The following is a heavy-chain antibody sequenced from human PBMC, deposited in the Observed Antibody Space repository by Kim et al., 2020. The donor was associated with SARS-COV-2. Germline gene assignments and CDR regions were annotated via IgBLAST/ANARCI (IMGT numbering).Heavy chain of an antibody. D-gene: IGHD6-19*01. CDR2: ISSSSSYT. CDR1: GFTFSDYY. CDR3: ARGGYSSGWYYRYYFDY. J-gene: IGHJ4*02. V-gene: IGHV3-11*06. Sequence: GGSLRLSCAASGFTFSDYYMSWIRQAPGKGLEWVSYISSSSSYTNYADSVKGRFTISRDNAKNSLYLQMNSLRAEDTAVYYCARGGYSSGWYYRYYFDYWGQGTLVTVSS.